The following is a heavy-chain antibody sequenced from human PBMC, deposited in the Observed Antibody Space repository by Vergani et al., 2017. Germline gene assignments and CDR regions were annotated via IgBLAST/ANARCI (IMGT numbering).Heavy chain of an antibody. CDR3: ARFYYDSSGSYGMDV. D-gene: IGHD3-22*01. J-gene: IGHJ6*02. Sequence: QVQLHQWGAGLLKPSETLSLTCAVYGGSFNNYYWNWIRQAPGKGLEWSGEINHSGSTNYNPSLKSRVTISVDTSKNQFSLKLSSVTAADTAVYYCARFYYDSSGSYGMDVWGQGTTVTVSS. CDR1: GGSFNNYY. V-gene: IGHV4-34*01. CDR2: INHSGST.